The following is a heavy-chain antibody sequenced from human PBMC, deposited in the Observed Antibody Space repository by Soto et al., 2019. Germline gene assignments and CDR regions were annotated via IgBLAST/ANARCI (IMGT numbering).Heavy chain of an antibody. V-gene: IGHV1-18*01. CDR3: ARDLAAGMIDY. CDR2: ISAHNGNT. CDR1: GYTFTSYG. J-gene: IGHJ4*02. Sequence: ASVKVSCKASGYTFTSYGISWVRQAPGQGLEWMGWISAHNGNTKYAQKVQGRVTMTTDTSTNTAYMELRSLRSDDTAVYYCARDLAAGMIDYWGQGALVTVSS. D-gene: IGHD6-13*01.